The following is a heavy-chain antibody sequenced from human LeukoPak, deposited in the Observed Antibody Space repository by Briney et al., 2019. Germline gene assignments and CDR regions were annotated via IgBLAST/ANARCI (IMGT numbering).Heavy chain of an antibody. Sequence: PGGSLRLSCAASGFTFSSYAMSWVRQAPGKGLEWVSAISGSGGSTYNADSVKGRFTISRDNSKNTLYLQMNSLRAEDTAVYYCAKDLIVGDYYYYGMDVWGQGTTVTVSS. J-gene: IGHJ6*02. CDR2: ISGSGGST. D-gene: IGHD3-22*01. CDR1: GFTFSSYA. CDR3: AKDLIVGDYYYYGMDV. V-gene: IGHV3-23*01.